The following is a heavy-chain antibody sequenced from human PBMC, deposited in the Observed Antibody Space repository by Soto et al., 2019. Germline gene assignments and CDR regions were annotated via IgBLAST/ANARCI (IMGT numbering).Heavy chain of an antibody. J-gene: IGHJ6*04. CDR3: ARAMGDWGTYSCYYGMDV. Sequence: QVQLQESGPGLVRPSETLSLACTVSGDAMSSNYWSWIRQPPGKGLEWIGYVYYAGATSYNPSLKSRVTISVDTSKNQFSLKLSSVTAADTAVYYCARAMGDWGTYSCYYGMDVWGKGTTVTVSS. V-gene: IGHV4-59*01. CDR2: VYYAGAT. D-gene: IGHD3-16*01. CDR1: GDAMSSNY.